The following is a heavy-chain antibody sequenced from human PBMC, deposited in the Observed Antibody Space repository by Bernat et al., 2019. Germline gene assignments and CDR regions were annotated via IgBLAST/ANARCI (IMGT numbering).Heavy chain of an antibody. CDR2: IRSKAYSYAT. CDR3: SRRHCSGGSCYSDY. D-gene: IGHD2-15*01. V-gene: IGHV3-73*01. J-gene: IGHJ4*02. CDR1: GFPFRDSS. Sequence: EVQLVESGGGLVQPGGSLKLSCAASGFPFRDSSIHWVRQASGKGLEWVGRIRSKAYSYATNYAASVKDRFTISRDDSKKTAYLQMNSLKSDDRAVYCCSRRHCSGGSCYSDYWGQGALVTVSS.